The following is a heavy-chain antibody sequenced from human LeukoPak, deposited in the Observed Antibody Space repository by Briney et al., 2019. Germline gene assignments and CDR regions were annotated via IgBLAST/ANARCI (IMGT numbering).Heavy chain of an antibody. CDR1: GYTFTSYD. CDR2: MNPNSGNT. Sequence: ASVKVSCKASGYTFTSYDINWVRQATGQGLECMGWMNPNSGNTGYAQKFQGRVTITRNTSISTAYMELSSLRSEDTAVYYCASGGYRWGGFDYWGQGTLVTVSS. D-gene: IGHD5-18*01. V-gene: IGHV1-8*03. CDR3: ASGGYRWGGFDY. J-gene: IGHJ4*02.